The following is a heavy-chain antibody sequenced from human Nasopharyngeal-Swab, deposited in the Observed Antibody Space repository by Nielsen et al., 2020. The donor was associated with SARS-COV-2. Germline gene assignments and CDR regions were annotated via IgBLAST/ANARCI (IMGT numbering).Heavy chain of an antibody. J-gene: IGHJ4*02. Sequence: ASVKVSCKASGYTFTSYYMHWVRQAPGQGLDWMGIINPSGGSTSYAQKFQGRVTMTRDTSTSTVYMELSSLRSEDTAVYYCARGYCSSTSCYVRGNYFDYWGQGTLVTVSS. CDR1: GYTFTSYY. CDR2: INPSGGST. CDR3: ARGYCSSTSCYVRGNYFDY. V-gene: IGHV1-46*01. D-gene: IGHD2-2*01.